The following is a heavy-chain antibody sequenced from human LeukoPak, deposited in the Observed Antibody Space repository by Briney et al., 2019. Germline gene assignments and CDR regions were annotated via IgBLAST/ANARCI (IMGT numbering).Heavy chain of an antibody. Sequence: PGGSLRLSCAASGFTFDDYGMSWVRQAPGKGLEWVSGINWNGGSTGYADSVKGRFTISRDNAKNSLYLQMNSLRAEDTAVYYCARERIFEVRGVKAFDYWGQGTLVTVSS. CDR2: INWNGGST. CDR3: ARERIFEVRGVKAFDY. CDR1: GFTFDDYG. D-gene: IGHD3-10*01. V-gene: IGHV3-20*04. J-gene: IGHJ4*02.